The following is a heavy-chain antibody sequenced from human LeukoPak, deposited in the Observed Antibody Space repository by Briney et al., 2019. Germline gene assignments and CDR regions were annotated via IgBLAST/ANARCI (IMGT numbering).Heavy chain of an antibody. CDR1: GGSFSVYY. CDR3: ASLTMIVVP. J-gene: IGHJ4*02. V-gene: IGHV4-34*01. D-gene: IGHD3-22*01. CDR2: INHSGST. Sequence: SETLSLTCAVCGGSFSVYYWSWIRQPPGKGLEWIGEINHSGSTNYNPSLKSRVTISVDTSKNQFSLKVNSVTAADTAVYYCASLTMIVVPWGQGTLVTVSS.